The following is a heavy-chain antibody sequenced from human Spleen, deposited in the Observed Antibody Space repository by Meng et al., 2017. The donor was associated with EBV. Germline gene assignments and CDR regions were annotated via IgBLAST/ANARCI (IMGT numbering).Heavy chain of an antibody. CDR2: IYYTGST. CDR3: ARQRSDYEVDC. Sequence: QGQLQASGPGLVKPSETLSLTCTVSDDSVSSRSYYWSWIRQPPGKGLEWIGYIYYTGSTYYNPSLRSRVTMSVDNYKKHFSLKLVSLTAADTAVYYCARQRSDYEVDCWGQGTLVTVSS. J-gene: IGHJ4*02. CDR1: DDSVSSRSYY. V-gene: IGHV4-61*01. D-gene: IGHD5-12*01.